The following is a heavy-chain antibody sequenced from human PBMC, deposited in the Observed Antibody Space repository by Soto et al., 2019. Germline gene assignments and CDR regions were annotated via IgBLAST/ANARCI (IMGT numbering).Heavy chain of an antibody. D-gene: IGHD5-18*01. CDR1: GGSISSYY. CDR2: IYYSGST. J-gene: IGHJ6*02. V-gene: IGHV4-59*08. CDR3: ARHAREWIPDYYYGMDV. Sequence: SETLSLTCTVSGGSISSYYWSWLRQPPGKGLEWIGYIYYSGSTNYNPSLKSRVTISVDTSKNQFSLKLSSVTAADTAVYYCARHAREWIPDYYYGMDVWGQGTTVTVSS.